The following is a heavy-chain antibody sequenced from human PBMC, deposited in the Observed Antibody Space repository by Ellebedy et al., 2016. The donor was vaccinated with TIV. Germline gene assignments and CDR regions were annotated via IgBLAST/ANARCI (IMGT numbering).Heavy chain of an antibody. J-gene: IGHJ4*02. CDR1: GGSISSYY. D-gene: IGHD2-21*01. CDR3: ASAFARRGDY. V-gene: IGHV4-59*01. CDR2: IYYSGST. Sequence: MPSETLSLTCTVSGGSISSYYWSWIRQPPGKGLEWIGYIYYSGSTNYNPALKSRVTISVDTSKNKFSLKLSSVTAADTAVYYCASAFARRGDYWGQGTLVTVSS.